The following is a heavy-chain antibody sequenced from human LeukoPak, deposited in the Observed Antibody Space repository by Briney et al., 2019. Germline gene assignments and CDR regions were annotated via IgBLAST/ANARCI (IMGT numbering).Heavy chain of an antibody. Sequence: GGSLRLSCAASGFTFSSYAMTWVRQAPGKGLELVSAMTSGGGTYYADSVKGRFTISRDNSKNTVYLQMNSLRAEDTAVYYCAKDLTRSSGGFDYWGQGTLVTVSS. CDR3: AKDLTRSSGGFDY. D-gene: IGHD6-6*01. CDR1: GFTFSSYA. V-gene: IGHV3-23*01. J-gene: IGHJ4*02. CDR2: MTSGGGT.